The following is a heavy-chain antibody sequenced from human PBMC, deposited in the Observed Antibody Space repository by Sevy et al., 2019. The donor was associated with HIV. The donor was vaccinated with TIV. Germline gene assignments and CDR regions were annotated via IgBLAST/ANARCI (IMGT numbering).Heavy chain of an antibody. J-gene: IGHJ4*02. Sequence: SDTLSLTCAVSGGSISSTNWWTWVRQPPGKGLEWIAEIYQSGNTNYNPSLKSRVTISLDKSKNQFSLQMNSVTAADTAVYYCVATNARKITLDYWGQGTLVTVSS. CDR3: VATNARKITLDY. CDR1: GGSISSTNW. V-gene: IGHV4-4*02. D-gene: IGHD1-1*01. CDR2: IYQSGNT.